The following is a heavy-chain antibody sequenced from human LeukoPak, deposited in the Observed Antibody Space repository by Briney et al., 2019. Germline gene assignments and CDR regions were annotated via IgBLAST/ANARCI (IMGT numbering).Heavy chain of an antibody. CDR2: INPNSGGT. Sequence: GASVTVSCKASGYTFTSYGISWVRQAPGQGLEWMGWINPNSGGTNYAQKFQGRVTITRDTSISTAYMELSRLRSDDTAVYYCARARPGGATRHYFDYWGQGTLVTVSS. J-gene: IGHJ4*02. V-gene: IGHV1-2*02. CDR1: GYTFTSYG. CDR3: ARARPGGATRHYFDY. D-gene: IGHD1-26*01.